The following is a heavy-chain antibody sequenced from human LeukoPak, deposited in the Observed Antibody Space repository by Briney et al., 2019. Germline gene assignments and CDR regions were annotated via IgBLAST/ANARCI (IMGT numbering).Heavy chain of an antibody. Sequence: GGSLRLSCAASGFTFSSYSMNWVRQAPGKGLEWDSSISSSSSYIYYADSVKGRFTISRDNAKTSLYLQMNSLRAEDTAVYYCARAGWAVVVPAAIPHYYYYYMDVWGKGTTVTVSS. D-gene: IGHD2-2*02. V-gene: IGHV3-21*01. CDR2: ISSSSSYI. CDR3: ARAGWAVVVPAAIPHYYYYYMDV. CDR1: GFTFSSYS. J-gene: IGHJ6*03.